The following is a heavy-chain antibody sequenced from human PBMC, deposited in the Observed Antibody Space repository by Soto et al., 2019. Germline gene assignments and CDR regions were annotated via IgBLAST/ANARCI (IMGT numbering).Heavy chain of an antibody. J-gene: IGHJ4*02. V-gene: IGHV4-31*03. D-gene: IGHD4-17*01. CDR2: IYYSGST. CDR3: ARDGYGDYGGSLFDY. CDR1: GGSISSGGYY. Sequence: QVQLQESGPGLVKPSQTLSLTCTVSGGSISSGGYYWSWIRQHPGKGLEWIGYIYYSGSTYYNPSLKSRVTISVDTSKNQFSLKLSSVTAAVTAVYYCARDGYGDYGGSLFDYWGQGTLVTVSS.